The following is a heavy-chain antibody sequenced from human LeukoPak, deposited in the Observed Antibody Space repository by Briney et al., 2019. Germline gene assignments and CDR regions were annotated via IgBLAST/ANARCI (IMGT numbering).Heavy chain of an antibody. CDR3: ARGIAAAGTEYFDY. D-gene: IGHD6-13*01. CDR1: GFTLSSNY. V-gene: IGHV3-53*04. CDR2: IYTGAST. J-gene: IGHJ4*02. Sequence: GGSLRLSCAASGFTLSSNYTSWVRQAPGKGLEWVSVIYTGASTYYADSVKGRFTISRHNSKNRLYLQMNSLRAEDTAVYYCARGIAAAGTEYFDYWGQGTLVTVSS.